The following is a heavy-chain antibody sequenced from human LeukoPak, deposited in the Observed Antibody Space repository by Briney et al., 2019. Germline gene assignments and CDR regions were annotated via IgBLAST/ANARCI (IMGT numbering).Heavy chain of an antibody. D-gene: IGHD5-24*01. Sequence: PSETLSLTCTVPGGSISSSSYYWGWIRQPPGKGLEWIGSIYYSGSTYYNPSLKSRVTISVDTSKNQFSLKLSSVTAADTAVYYCARSTRRDGYNWARDAFDIWGQGTMVTVSS. CDR2: IYYSGST. CDR1: GGSISSSSYY. CDR3: ARSTRRDGYNWARDAFDI. V-gene: IGHV4-39*07. J-gene: IGHJ3*02.